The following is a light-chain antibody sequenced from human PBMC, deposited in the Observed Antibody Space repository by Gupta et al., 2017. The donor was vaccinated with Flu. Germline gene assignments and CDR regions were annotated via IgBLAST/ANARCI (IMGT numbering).Light chain of an antibody. J-gene: IGKJ1*01. Sequence: EIVMTQSPATLSVSPGERATLSCRASQSISNNLPWYQQKLGQAPRLLIYGASTRATGIPARFRGSGSGTEFTLTISSLQSEDFAVYYCQQDNSWPRTFGQGTKVEIK. CDR1: QSISNN. CDR3: QQDNSWPRT. V-gene: IGKV3-15*01. CDR2: GAS.